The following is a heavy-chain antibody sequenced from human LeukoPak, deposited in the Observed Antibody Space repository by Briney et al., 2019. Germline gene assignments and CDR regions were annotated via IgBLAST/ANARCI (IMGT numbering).Heavy chain of an antibody. CDR3: ARAPTTVTAPHLPYYYYMDV. CDR1: GGSFSGYY. Sequence: PSETLSLTCAVYGGSFSGYYWSWIRQPPGKGLEWIGEINHSGSTNYNPSLKSRVTISVDTSKNQFSLKLSSVTAADTAVYYCARAPTTVTAPHLPYYYYMDVWGKGTTVTVSS. D-gene: IGHD4-11*01. CDR2: INHSGST. V-gene: IGHV4-34*01. J-gene: IGHJ6*03.